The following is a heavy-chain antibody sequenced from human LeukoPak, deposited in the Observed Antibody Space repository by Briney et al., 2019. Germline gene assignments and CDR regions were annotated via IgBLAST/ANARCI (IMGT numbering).Heavy chain of an antibody. D-gene: IGHD2-15*01. J-gene: IGHJ4*02. CDR3: AREDGYCSGGNCYSYFDS. Sequence: GGSLRLSCAASGFTFSSYAMSWVRQAPGKGLEWVSAISGSGGSTYYADSVKGRFTISRDNTRNSLFLQMYSLRAEDTAVHFCAREDGYCSGGNCYSYFDSWGQGTLVTVSS. CDR1: GFTFSSYA. V-gene: IGHV3-23*01. CDR2: ISGSGGST.